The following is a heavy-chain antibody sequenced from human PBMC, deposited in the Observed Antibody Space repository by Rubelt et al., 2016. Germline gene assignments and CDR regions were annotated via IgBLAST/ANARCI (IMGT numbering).Heavy chain of an antibody. J-gene: IGHJ4*02. D-gene: IGHD6-13*01. CDR3: ARDLVYSSSWYYFDY. V-gene: IGHV4-39*07. CDR1: GGSISSSSYY. CDR2: IYYSGST. Sequence: QLQLQESGPGLVKPSETLSLTCTVSGGSISSSSYYWGWIRQPPGKGLEWIGSIYYSGSTYYNPSLKCLFTISVERSKNQFSRKLSSVTAADTAVYYCARDLVYSSSWYYFDYWGQGTLVTVSS.